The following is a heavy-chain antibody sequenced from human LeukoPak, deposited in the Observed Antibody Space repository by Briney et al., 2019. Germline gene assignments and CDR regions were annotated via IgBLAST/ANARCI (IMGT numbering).Heavy chain of an antibody. CDR3: AKDGVPTRGVIVATTKYYFDY. V-gene: IGHV3-23*01. D-gene: IGHD5-12*01. Sequence: PGGSLRLSCAASGFTFSSYAMSWVRQAPGKGLEWVSAISGSGGSTYYADSVKGRFTISRDNSENTLYLQMNSLRAEDTAVYYCAKDGVPTRGVIVATTKYYFDYWGQGTLVTVSS. CDR1: GFTFSSYA. J-gene: IGHJ4*02. CDR2: ISGSGGST.